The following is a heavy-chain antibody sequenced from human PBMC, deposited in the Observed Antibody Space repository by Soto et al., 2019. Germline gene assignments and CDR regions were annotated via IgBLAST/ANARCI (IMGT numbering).Heavy chain of an antibody. CDR3: AGAGSMAE. V-gene: IGHV3-7*01. D-gene: IGHD3-10*01. Sequence: GGSLRLSCAASGFTFSRYWMNWVRQAPGEGLEWVANMNEDGSAKNYVDSAKGRFIISRDNDKNSLYLQLNSLRAEDTAVYYCAGAGSMAEWGQGALVTV. J-gene: IGHJ4*02. CDR1: GFTFSRYW. CDR2: MNEDGSAK.